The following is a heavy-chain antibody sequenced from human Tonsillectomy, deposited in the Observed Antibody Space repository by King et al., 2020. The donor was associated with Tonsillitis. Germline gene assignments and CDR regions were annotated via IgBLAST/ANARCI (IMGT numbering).Heavy chain of an antibody. J-gene: IGHJ6*02. CDR1: GFTFSSYA. CDR3: AKALVIRGVIISPDYYYGMDV. CDR2: LSNIGGTT. Sequence: VQLVESGGGLVQPGGSLRLSCAASGFTFSSYAMSWVRQAPGKGLEWVSALSNIGGTTYYADSVKGRFTISRDNSKNTLYLQMNSLRADDTAVYYCAKALVIRGVIISPDYYYGMDVWGQGTTVTVSS. D-gene: IGHD3-10*01. V-gene: IGHV3-23*04.